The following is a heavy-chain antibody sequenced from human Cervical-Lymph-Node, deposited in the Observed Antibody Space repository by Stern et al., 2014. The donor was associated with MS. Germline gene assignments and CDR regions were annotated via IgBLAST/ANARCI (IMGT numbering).Heavy chain of an antibody. D-gene: IGHD1-26*01. CDR1: RLSLSNPRMG. CDR3: ARSYSGTYLDWFDP. Sequence: QITLKESGPVLVKPTETLTLTCSVSRLSLSNPRMGVSWIRQPPGKALEXLAHIFSTDEKSYSTSLESRLTISRGTSKSQVVLTMTNMDPVDTATYYCARSYSGTYLDWFDPWGQGTLVTVSS. J-gene: IGHJ5*02. V-gene: IGHV2-26*01. CDR2: IFSTDEK.